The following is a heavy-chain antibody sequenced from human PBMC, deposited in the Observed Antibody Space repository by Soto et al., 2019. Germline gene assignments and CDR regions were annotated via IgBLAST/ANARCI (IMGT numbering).Heavy chain of an antibody. CDR2: IYYSGST. J-gene: IGHJ3*02. Sequence: KPSETLSLTCTVSGGSISSGGYYWSWIRQHPGKGLEWIGYIYYSGSTYYNPSLKSRVTISVDTSKNQFSLKLSSVTAADTAVYYCARKEDCSSTSCYRGLSAFDIWGQGTMV. CDR1: GGSISSGGYY. V-gene: IGHV4-31*03. D-gene: IGHD2-2*01. CDR3: ARKEDCSSTSCYRGLSAFDI.